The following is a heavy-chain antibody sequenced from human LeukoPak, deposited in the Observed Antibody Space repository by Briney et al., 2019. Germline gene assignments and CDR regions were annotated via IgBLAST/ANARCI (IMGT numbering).Heavy chain of an antibody. Sequence: ASVKVSCKASGYTFTGFGITWVRQAPGQGPEWMGWISIGDGNTHYGQKFQDRVSMTRDIGSNTAFLELRSLRSDDTAVYSCSRSYHSTSWYYFDLWGQGTLVTVSS. V-gene: IGHV1-18*01. CDR2: ISIGDGNT. J-gene: IGHJ4*02. CDR1: GYTFTGFG. D-gene: IGHD2-2*01. CDR3: SRSYHSTSWYYFDL.